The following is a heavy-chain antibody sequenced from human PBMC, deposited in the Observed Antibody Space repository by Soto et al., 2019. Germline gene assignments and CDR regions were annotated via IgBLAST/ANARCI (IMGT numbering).Heavy chain of an antibody. J-gene: IGHJ4*02. CDR1: GGSISDYY. D-gene: IGHD3-10*01. Sequence: SETLSLTCTVSGGSISDYYWSWIRQPPGKGLEWIGYIYYSGSTYYNPSLKSRVTISVDTSKNQFSLKLSSVTAADTAVYYCARDDLLWFRSVWGQGTLVTVSS. V-gene: IGHV4-30-4*01. CDR3: ARDDLLWFRSV. CDR2: IYYSGST.